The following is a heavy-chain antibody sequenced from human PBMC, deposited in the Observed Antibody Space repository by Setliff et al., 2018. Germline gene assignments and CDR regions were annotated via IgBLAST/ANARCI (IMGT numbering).Heavy chain of an antibody. V-gene: IGHV1-24*01. CDR2: FDPEDGET. CDR1: GYTLTELS. D-gene: IGHD6-13*01. Sequence: ASVKVSCKISGYTLTELSRHWVRQAPGKGLEWMGGFDPEDGETIYAQKFQGRVTMTEDTSTDTAYMELSSLRSEDTAVYYCATNAGRSSSWYPRRPGEGHAFDIWGQGTMVTVSS. J-gene: IGHJ3*02. CDR3: ATNAGRSSSWYPRRPGEGHAFDI.